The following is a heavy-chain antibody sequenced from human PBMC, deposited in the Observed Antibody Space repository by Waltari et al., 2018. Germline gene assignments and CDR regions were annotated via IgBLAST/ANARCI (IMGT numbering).Heavy chain of an antibody. CDR1: GLTFSSYW. D-gene: IGHD7-27*01. J-gene: IGHJ4*02. Sequence: EVQLVESGGGLVQPGGSLRLSCAASGLTFSSYWMTWVRQAPGKGRGWVAIIKQDGSEKHYVDSVKGRFTISRDNSKNSLYLQMNSLRVEDTAIYYCARGNWAPFDYWGQGTLVTVSS. CDR2: IKQDGSEK. V-gene: IGHV3-7*01. CDR3: ARGNWAPFDY.